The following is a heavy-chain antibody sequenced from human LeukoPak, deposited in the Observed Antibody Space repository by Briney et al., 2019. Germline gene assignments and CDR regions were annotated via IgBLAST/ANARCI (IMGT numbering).Heavy chain of an antibody. J-gene: IGHJ4*02. CDR3: ARGRRIAARRGGLPLDY. Sequence: GSLRLSCAASGFTVSSNYMSWVRQPPGKGLEWIGEVNHSGSTNYNPPLKSRVTISVDTSKNQFSLKLSSVTAADTAVYYCARGRRIAARRGGLPLDYWGQGTLVTVSS. D-gene: IGHD6-6*01. V-gene: IGHV4-34*01. CDR1: GFTVSSNY. CDR2: VNHSGST.